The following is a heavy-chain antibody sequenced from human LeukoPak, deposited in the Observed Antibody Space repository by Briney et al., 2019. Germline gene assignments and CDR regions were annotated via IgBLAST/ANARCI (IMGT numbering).Heavy chain of an antibody. CDR2: IKQDGSER. CDR3: ARVGGSWYMDH. Sequence: PGGSLRLSCAGSGFTFSNYYMSWVRRAQGKGLEWVANIKQDGSERFYGDSVTGRFTISRDNAKNSVYLQMNSLRAEDTAVYYCARVGGSWYMDHWGQGTLVTVSS. V-gene: IGHV3-7*03. D-gene: IGHD6-13*01. J-gene: IGHJ4*02. CDR1: GFTFSNYY.